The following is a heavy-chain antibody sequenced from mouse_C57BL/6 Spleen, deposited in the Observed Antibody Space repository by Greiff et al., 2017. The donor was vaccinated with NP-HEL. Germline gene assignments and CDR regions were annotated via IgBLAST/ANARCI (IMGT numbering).Heavy chain of an antibody. CDR2: IYPGDGDT. CDR3: ARPYYGSSYDYFDY. D-gene: IGHD1-1*01. Sequence: VQLQQSGPELVKPGASVKISCKASGYAFSSSWMNWVKQRPGKGLEWIGRIYPGDGDTNYNGKFKGKATLTADKSSSTAYMQLSSLTSEDSAVYSCARPYYGSSYDYFDYWGQGTTLTVSS. CDR1: GYAFSSSW. V-gene: IGHV1-82*01. J-gene: IGHJ2*01.